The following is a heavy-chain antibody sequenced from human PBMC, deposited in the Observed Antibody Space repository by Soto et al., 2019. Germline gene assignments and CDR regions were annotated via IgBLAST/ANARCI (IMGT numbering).Heavy chain of an antibody. CDR2: VSHSGNT. Sequence: PSETLSLTCTVSDGSFTGHFWSWVRQPPGKGLEWIGEVSHSGNTKYYPSLRSRVTSSVDSSKNQISLALTSVTAADTAVYYCARAKFESTGWHQFDIWGQGTLVTVSS. CDR3: ARAKFESTGWHQFDI. V-gene: IGHV4-34*01. D-gene: IGHD7-27*01. J-gene: IGHJ4*02. CDR1: DGSFTGHF.